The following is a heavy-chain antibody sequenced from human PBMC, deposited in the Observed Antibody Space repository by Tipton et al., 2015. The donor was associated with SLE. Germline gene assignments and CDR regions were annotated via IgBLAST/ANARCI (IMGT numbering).Heavy chain of an antibody. D-gene: IGHD6-13*01. CDR2: INHSGST. CDR1: GGSISSHY. V-gene: IGHV4-59*11. CDR3: ARGQLVLYY. J-gene: IGHJ4*02. Sequence: LRLSCTVSGGSISSHYWSWIRQPPGKGLEWIGEINHSGSTNYNPSLKSRVTISVDTSKNQFSLKLSSVTAADTAVYYCARGQLVLYYWGQGTLVTVSS.